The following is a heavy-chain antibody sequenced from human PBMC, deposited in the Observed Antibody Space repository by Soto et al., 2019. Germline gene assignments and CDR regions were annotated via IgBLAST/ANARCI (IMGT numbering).Heavy chain of an antibody. J-gene: IGHJ6*02. CDR2: IYSGGSI. Sequence: PGGSLILSCAASGFTVSSNYMSWVRQAPGKGLEWVSVIYSGGSIYYADSVKGRFTISRDNSKNTLYLQMNSLRPEDTAVYYCAKPPTPVIKIVGVETYGMDVWGQGTTVTVSS. D-gene: IGHD3-3*01. CDR1: GFTVSSNY. V-gene: IGHV3-53*05. CDR3: AKPPTPVIKIVGVETYGMDV.